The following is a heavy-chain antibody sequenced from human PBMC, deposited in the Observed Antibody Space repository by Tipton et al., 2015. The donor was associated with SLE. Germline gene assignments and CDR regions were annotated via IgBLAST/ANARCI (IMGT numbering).Heavy chain of an antibody. D-gene: IGHD5-24*01. CDR1: GGSMSSHF. CDR2: IYYSGLT. Sequence: TLSLTCTVSGGSMSSHFWNWIRQPPGKGLEWIGYIYYSGLTYSNPSLKSRATISLDTSKNQVSLKMTSLTAADTAVYYCARSGWPIGDYVDSWGQGTLLTVSS. V-gene: IGHV4-59*11. CDR3: ARSGWPIGDYVDS. J-gene: IGHJ4*02.